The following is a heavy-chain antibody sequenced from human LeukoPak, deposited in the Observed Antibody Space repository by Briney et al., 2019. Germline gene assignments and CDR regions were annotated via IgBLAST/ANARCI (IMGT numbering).Heavy chain of an antibody. D-gene: IGHD3-10*01. CDR3: VSLGNYGSGSFAFNY. CDR2: IKPDGSEK. CDR1: GFTLSNYW. Sequence: GESLRLSCAASGFTLSNYWMSWVRQAPGRGLEWVANIKPDGSEKYYVDSVKGRFCFSRDNAKNSLYLQMNSLRAEDTAVYFCVSLGNYGSGSFAFNYWGQGTLVTVSS. V-gene: IGHV3-7*05. J-gene: IGHJ4*02.